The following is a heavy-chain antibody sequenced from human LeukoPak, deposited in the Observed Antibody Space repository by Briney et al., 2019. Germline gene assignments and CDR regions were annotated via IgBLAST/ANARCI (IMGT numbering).Heavy chain of an antibody. CDR2: ISSSSSTK. Sequence: PGGSLRLSCAASGFPFSSYSMNWVRQAPGKGLEWVSYISSSSSTKYYADSVKGRFSISRDNAKNSLYLQMNSLRAEDTAVYYCARELYSSSSVYPYYYMDVWGKGTTVTVSS. V-gene: IGHV3-48*01. CDR1: GFPFSSYS. D-gene: IGHD6-6*01. CDR3: ARELYSSSSVYPYYYMDV. J-gene: IGHJ6*03.